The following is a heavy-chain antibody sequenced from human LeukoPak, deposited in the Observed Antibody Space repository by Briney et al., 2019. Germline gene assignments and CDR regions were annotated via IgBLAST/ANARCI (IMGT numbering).Heavy chain of an antibody. Sequence: GRSLRLSRAASGFTFSHYGLHWVRQAPGKGLEWVALISYDGGNKNYADSVRGRFTISRDNSKNTLYLQMNSLRAEDTAVYYCAKDSSSTWFGGDSKWGQGTLVTVSS. J-gene: IGHJ4*02. CDR1: GFTFSHYG. CDR2: ISYDGGNK. V-gene: IGHV3-30*18. CDR3: AKDSSSTWFGGDSK. D-gene: IGHD3-10*01.